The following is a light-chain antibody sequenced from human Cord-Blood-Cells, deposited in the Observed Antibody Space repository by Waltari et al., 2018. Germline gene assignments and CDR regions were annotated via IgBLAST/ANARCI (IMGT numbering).Light chain of an antibody. CDR3: QQYGSSPPRT. Sequence: EIVLTQSPGTLSLSPAERATLSCRASQSISSSYLAWYQQKPVQAPRLHIYGSSSRATCIPDWCSGSGSGTDFTLAISRLEPEDFAVYSCQQYGSSPPRTFGQGSKVEIK. CDR1: QSISSSY. J-gene: IGKJ1*01. CDR2: GSS. V-gene: IGKV3-20*01.